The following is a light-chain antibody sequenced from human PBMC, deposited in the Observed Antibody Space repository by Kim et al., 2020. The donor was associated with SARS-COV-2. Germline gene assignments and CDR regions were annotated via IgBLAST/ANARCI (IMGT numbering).Light chain of an antibody. V-gene: IGKV1-5*03. CDR2: QAS. CDR3: QQYKTYPLT. Sequence: DIQMTQSPSTLSAFVGDRVTITCRASQSIHSDLAWYQQKPGKAPKFLIYQASSLEGGVPSRFSGSGSGTEFTLTISSLQPDDSATYYCQQYKTYPLTFGGGTKVEIK. CDR1: QSIHSD. J-gene: IGKJ4*01.